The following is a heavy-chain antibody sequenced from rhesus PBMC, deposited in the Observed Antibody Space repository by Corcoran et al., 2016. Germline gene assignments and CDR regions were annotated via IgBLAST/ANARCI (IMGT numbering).Heavy chain of an antibody. Sequence: QLQLQESGPGLVKSSETLSVTCAVSGGSISSSYWSWIRQAPGKGLEGIWYIYGSGSSTNYNPSLKSQVTLSVDTSKNQLSLKLSSVTTADTAVYYCARDEVSRGYFDYWGQGVLVTVSS. CDR2: IYGSGSST. CDR1: GGSISSSY. J-gene: IGHJ4*01. V-gene: IGHV4-169*02. CDR3: ARDEVSRGYFDY.